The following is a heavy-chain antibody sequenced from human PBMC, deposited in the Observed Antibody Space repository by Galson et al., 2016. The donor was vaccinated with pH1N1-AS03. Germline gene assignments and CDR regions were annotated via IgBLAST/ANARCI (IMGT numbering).Heavy chain of an antibody. CDR3: AAGMLQQLAYYFTY. J-gene: IGHJ4*02. CDR2: ISGSGAGI. CDR1: GFGFNIYA. Sequence: LRLSCAASGFGFNIYAMSWVRQAPGKGLQWVSGISGSGAGIYYADSLKGRFSISRDNSRNTLYLQVNGLRAEDTAVYFCAAGMLQQLAYYFTYWGQGTLVTVSS. V-gene: IGHV3-23*01. D-gene: IGHD6-13*01.